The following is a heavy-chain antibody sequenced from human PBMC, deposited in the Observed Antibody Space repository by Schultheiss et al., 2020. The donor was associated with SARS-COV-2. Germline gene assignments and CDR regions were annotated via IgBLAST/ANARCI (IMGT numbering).Heavy chain of an antibody. Sequence: LRLSCTVSGTSISSGGYYWSWIRQHPGKGLEWIGYIYYSGSTYYNPSLKSRVTISVDTSKNQFSLKLSSVTAADTAVYYCARDSLGWLLLRNDAFDIWGQGTMVTVSS. CDR2: IYYSGST. CDR3: ARDSLGWLLLRNDAFDI. J-gene: IGHJ3*02. CDR1: GTSISSGGYY. D-gene: IGHD3-22*01. V-gene: IGHV4-31*03.